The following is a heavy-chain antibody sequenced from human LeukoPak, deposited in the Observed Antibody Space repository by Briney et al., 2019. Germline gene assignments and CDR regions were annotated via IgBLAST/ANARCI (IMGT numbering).Heavy chain of an antibody. CDR1: GGSISTSNYY. Sequence: PSETLSLTCTVSGGSISTSNYYWGWIRQPPGKGLEWIGNIFYSGSTYYGPSLKSRLTISLDTSRNQFSLKLNSVTAADTAVYYCARPNKDYDSSGYYGAFDIWGQGTMVTVSS. D-gene: IGHD3-22*01. CDR2: IFYSGST. J-gene: IGHJ3*02. CDR3: ARPNKDYDSSGYYGAFDI. V-gene: IGHV4-39*01.